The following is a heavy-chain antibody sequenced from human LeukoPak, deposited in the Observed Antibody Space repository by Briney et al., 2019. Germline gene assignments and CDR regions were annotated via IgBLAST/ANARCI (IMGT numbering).Heavy chain of an antibody. CDR3: AREGMVATPRVVGYFQH. J-gene: IGHJ1*01. CDR2: IYYSGST. V-gene: IGHV4-39*07. D-gene: IGHD5-12*01. Sequence: PSETLSLTCTVSGGSISSSSYYWGWIRQPPGKGLEWIGSIYYSGSTYYNPSLKSRVTISVDTSKNQFSLKLSSVTAADTAVYYCAREGMVATPRVVGYFQHWGQGTLVTVSS. CDR1: GGSISSSSYY.